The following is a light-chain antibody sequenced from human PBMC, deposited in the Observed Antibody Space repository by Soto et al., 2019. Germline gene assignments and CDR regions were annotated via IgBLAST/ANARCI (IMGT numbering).Light chain of an antibody. CDR3: QQRSNWPPGLT. CDR1: QSISTY. V-gene: IGKV3-11*01. J-gene: IGKJ4*01. CDR2: DVS. Sequence: EIVLTQSPATLSLSPGEIATLSCRASQSISTYLAWYQQKPGQAPRLLIYDVSKRAAGVPARFSGGGSGTDFTLTISRLEPEDFAVYYCQQRSNWPPGLTFGGGTKVEI.